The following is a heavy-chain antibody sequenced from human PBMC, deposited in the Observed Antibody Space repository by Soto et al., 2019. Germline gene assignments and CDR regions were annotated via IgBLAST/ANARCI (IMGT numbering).Heavy chain of an antibody. Sequence: SETLSLSCAVSGGSISSGGYSWSWIRQPPGKGLEWIGYIYHSGSTYYNPSLKSRVTISVDRSKNQFSLKLSSVIAADTAVYYCARVPGPWGQGTLVTVPQ. V-gene: IGHV4-30-2*01. J-gene: IGHJ5*02. CDR2: IYHSGST. CDR1: GGSISSGGYS. CDR3: ARVPGP.